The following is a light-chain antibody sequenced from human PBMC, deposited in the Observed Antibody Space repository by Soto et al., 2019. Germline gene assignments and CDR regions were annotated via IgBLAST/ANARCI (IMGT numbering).Light chain of an antibody. CDR2: GNS. Sequence: QSVLTQPPSVSGAPGQRVTISCTGSSSNIGAGYDVHWYQHLPGTAPKLLIYGNSNRPSGVPDRFSGSKSGTSASLAITGLQAEDEADYYCQSYDISRSGLVVFGGGTKLTVL. V-gene: IGLV1-40*01. CDR1: SSNIGAGYD. J-gene: IGLJ2*01. CDR3: QSYDISRSGLVV.